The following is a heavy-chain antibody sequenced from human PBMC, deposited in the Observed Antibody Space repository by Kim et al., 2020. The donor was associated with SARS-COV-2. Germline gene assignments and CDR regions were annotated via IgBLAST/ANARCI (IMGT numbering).Heavy chain of an antibody. V-gene: IGHV4-59*01. J-gene: IGHJ3*02. CDR2: MYYSGST. Sequence: SETLSLTCTVSGGSISSYYWSWIRQPPGKGLEWIGYMYYSGSTNYNPSLKSRVTISVDTSKNQFSLKLSSVTAADTAVYYCARGMDFSRPAFDIWGQGT. CDR3: ARGMDFSRPAFDI. D-gene: IGHD3-3*01. CDR1: GGSISSYY.